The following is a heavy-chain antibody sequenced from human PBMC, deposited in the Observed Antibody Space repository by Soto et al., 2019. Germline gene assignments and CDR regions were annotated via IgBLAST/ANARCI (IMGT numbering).Heavy chain of an antibody. CDR2: ISSSSSTI. V-gene: IGHV3-48*01. J-gene: IGHJ4*02. CDR1: GSTFSTYS. CDR3: ARMAPPIDY. D-gene: IGHD5-12*01. Sequence: GSLRLSCAASGSTFSTYSMNWVRQAPGKGLEWVSYISSSSSTIFYTDSVKGRFTVSRDNAKNSLYLQMNSLRAEDTAVYYCARMAPPIDYWGQGTLVTVSS.